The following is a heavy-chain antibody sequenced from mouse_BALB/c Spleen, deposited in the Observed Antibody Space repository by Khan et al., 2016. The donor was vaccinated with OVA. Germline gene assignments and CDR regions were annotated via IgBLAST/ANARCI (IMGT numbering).Heavy chain of an antibody. CDR3: ARGTTTSYWYFDV. D-gene: IGHD1-1*01. Sequence: QVQLQQPGAELVRPGGSVKLSCKASGYSFTSYWMNWMKQRPGQGLEWIGIIHPSDSETRLNQKFEDKATLTVDKSSSTAYMQLSSPTSEYSAVYYCARGTTTSYWYFDVWGAGTTVTVSS. J-gene: IGHJ1*01. V-gene: IGHV1-61*01. CDR1: GYSFTSYW. CDR2: IHPSDSET.